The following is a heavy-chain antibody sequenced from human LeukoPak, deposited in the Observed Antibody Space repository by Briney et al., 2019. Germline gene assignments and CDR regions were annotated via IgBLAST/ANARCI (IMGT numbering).Heavy chain of an antibody. CDR1: GFIFSSYW. D-gene: IGHD6-6*01. V-gene: IGHV3-74*01. J-gene: IGHJ2*01. Sequence: GGSLRLSCAASGFIFSSYWMHWVRQVPGKGLVWVSRVYTDGTTTDFADSVKGRFTVSRDNAKNTLYMQMDSLRAEDTAMYYWARSVVLTYWYLHLWGRGTLVTVSS. CDR3: ARSVVLTYWYLHL. CDR2: VYTDGTTT.